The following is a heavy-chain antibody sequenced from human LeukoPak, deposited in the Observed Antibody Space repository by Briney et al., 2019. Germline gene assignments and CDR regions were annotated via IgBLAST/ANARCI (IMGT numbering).Heavy chain of an antibody. J-gene: IGHJ6*03. CDR2: ISPSGGIT. CDR3: AKGRGWEASYYYYYMDV. CDR1: GFTFTTYG. V-gene: IGHV3-23*01. D-gene: IGHD1-26*01. Sequence: GGSLRLSCAASGFTFTTYGMNWVRQAPGKGLEWVSGISPSGGITYYTDSVKGRFTISRDNSKNTLYLQMNSLRAEDTAVYYCAKGRGWEASYYYYYMDVWGKGTTVTISS.